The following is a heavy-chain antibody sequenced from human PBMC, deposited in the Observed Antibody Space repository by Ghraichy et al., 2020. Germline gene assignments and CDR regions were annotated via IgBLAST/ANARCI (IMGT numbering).Heavy chain of an antibody. CDR1: GFTFSSHA. D-gene: IGHD2-2*01. CDR2: VSYDGGKE. Sequence: LSLTCAASGFTFSSHAMHWVRQAPGKGLEWVALVSYDGGKEYFADSVKGRFTVSRDNSRNRFYLDISSLRAEDTAVYYCARDESGYCSSTGCSWSMDVWGQGTTVIVSS. CDR3: ARDESGYCSSTGCSWSMDV. J-gene: IGHJ6*02. V-gene: IGHV3-30*04.